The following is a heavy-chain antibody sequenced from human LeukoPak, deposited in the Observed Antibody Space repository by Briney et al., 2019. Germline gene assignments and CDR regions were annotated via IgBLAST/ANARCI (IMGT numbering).Heavy chain of an antibody. CDR2: IYHSGST. J-gene: IGHJ4*02. Sequence: SETLSLTCTVSGGSISSRNWWSWVRQPPGKGLEWIGEIYHSGSTNYNPSLKTRVTISVDKSKNQFSLKLSSVTAADTAVYYCARASHDYGDYSHFDYWGQGTLVTVSS. CDR3: ARASHDYGDYSHFDY. D-gene: IGHD4-17*01. V-gene: IGHV4-4*02. CDR1: GGSISSRNW.